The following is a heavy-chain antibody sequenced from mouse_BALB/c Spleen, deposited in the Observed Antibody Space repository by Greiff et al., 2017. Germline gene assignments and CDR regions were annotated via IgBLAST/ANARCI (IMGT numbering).Heavy chain of an antibody. CDR1: GFTFSSYA. CDR3: ARKESSYWYFDV. Sequence: EVQVVESGGGLVKPGGSLKLSCAASGFTFSSYAMSWARQTPEKRLEWVASISSGGSTYYPDSVKGRFTISRDNARNILYLQMSSLRSEDTAMYYCARKESSYWYFDVWGAGTTVTVSS. J-gene: IGHJ1*01. D-gene: IGHD1-1*01. V-gene: IGHV5-6-5*01. CDR2: ISSGGST.